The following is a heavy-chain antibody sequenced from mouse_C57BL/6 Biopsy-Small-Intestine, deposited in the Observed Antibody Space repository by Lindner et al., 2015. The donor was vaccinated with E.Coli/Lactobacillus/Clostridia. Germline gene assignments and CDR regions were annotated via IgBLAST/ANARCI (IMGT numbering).Heavy chain of an antibody. Sequence: VQLQEVWGGLVKPGGSLKLSCAASGFTFSDYGMHWVRQAPEKGLEWVAYISSGSSTIYYADTVKGRFTISKDNAKNTLFLQMTSLRSEDTAMYYCARLRFDYWGQGTTLTVSS. CDR2: ISSGSSTI. CDR1: GFTFSDYG. J-gene: IGHJ2*01. V-gene: IGHV5-17*01. CDR3: ARLRFDY.